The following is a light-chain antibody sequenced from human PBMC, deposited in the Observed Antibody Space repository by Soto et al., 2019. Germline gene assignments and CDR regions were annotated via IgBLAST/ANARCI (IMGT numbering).Light chain of an antibody. CDR3: QSYDSRLRGVV. J-gene: IGLJ2*01. V-gene: IGLV1-40*01. Sequence: QSVLTQPPSVSGAPGQRVTISCTGSSSNIGAGYDVHWYQHLPGTAPKLLIYGNSNRPSGVPDRFSGSKSGTSASLVITGLQAEDEADYFCQSYDSRLRGVVFGGGTKVTVL. CDR2: GNS. CDR1: SSNIGAGYD.